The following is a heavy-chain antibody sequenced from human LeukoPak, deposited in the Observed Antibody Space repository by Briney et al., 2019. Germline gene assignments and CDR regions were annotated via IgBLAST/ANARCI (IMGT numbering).Heavy chain of an antibody. D-gene: IGHD3-3*01. CDR1: SGSFSSGGYY. J-gene: IGHJ5*02. Sequence: SETLSLTCTVSSGSFSSGGYYWSWIRQHPGKGLEWIGNIYHTGDTFYNPSLQSRFIISVDTSKNQFSLKVSSVTAADTAIYYCARRDDPWSGPRNWFDPWGQGILVTVSS. V-gene: IGHV4-31*03. CDR3: ARRDDPWSGPRNWFDP. CDR2: IYHTGDT.